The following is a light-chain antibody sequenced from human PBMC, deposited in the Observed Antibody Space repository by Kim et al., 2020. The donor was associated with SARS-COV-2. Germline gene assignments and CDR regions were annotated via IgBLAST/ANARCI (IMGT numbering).Light chain of an antibody. Sequence: SYELTQPPSVSVAPGKTARITCGGNNIGSKSVHCYQQKPGQAPVLVIYYDSDRPSGIPERFSGSNSGNTAPLTISRVEAGDEADYYCQVWDSSSDHYVFG. CDR3: QVWDSSSDHYV. CDR1: NIGSKS. V-gene: IGLV3-21*04. CDR2: YDS. J-gene: IGLJ1*01.